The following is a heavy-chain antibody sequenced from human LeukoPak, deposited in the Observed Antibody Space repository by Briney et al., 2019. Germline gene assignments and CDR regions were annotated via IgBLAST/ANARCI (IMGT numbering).Heavy chain of an antibody. CDR2: INPNSGGT. CDR1: GYTFTGYY. V-gene: IGHV1-2*02. D-gene: IGHD3-22*01. J-gene: IGHJ4*02. Sequence: GASVKVSCKASGYTFTGYYMHWVRQAPGQGLEWMGWINPNSGGTNYAQKFQGRVTMTRDTSISTAYMELSSLRSEDTAVYYCARGGEANYYDTSGYYLYYYWGQGTLVTVSS. CDR3: ARGGEANYYDTSGYYLYYY.